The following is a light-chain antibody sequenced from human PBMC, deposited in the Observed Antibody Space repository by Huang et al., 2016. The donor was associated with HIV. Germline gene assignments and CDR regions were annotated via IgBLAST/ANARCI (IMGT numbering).Light chain of an antibody. CDR2: LSF. CDR3: MQALQTPPT. CDR1: QSLRHINGYTF. J-gene: IGKJ4*01. V-gene: IGKV2-28*01. Sequence: IVLTQSPLSLPVTPGEPASISCRSSQSLRHINGYTFLDGYVPKPGQSPQLLLHLSFNRASGGPDRFSGSGSATDFTLKISRVEAEDVGIYYCMQALQTPPTFGGGTRVEIK.